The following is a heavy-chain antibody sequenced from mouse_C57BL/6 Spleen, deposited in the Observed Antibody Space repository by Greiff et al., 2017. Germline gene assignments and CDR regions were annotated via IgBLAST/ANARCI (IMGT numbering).Heavy chain of an antibody. CDR1: GFSFNTYA. CDR2: IRSKSNNYAT. CDR3: VRQGAYSYAMDY. J-gene: IGHJ4*01. V-gene: IGHV10-1*01. Sequence: EVKLMESGGGLVQPKGSLKLSCAASGFSFNTYAMNWVRQAPGKGLEWVARIRSKSNNYATYYADSVKDGFTISRDDSESMLYLQMNNLKTEDTAVYYCVRQGAYSYAMDYWGQGTSVTVSS.